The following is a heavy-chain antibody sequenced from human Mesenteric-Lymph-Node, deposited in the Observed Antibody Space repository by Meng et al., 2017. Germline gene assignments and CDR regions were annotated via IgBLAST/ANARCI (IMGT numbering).Heavy chain of an antibody. CDR3: ARGISKEMAPFKGVYFDS. CDR2: IKQDGSEK. J-gene: IGHJ4*02. Sequence: GESLKISCAASGFTFSSYWMSWVRQAPGKGLEWVANIKQDGSEKYYVDSVKGRFTISRDNAKNSLYLQMNSLRAEDTAVYYCARGISKEMAPFKGVYFDSWGQGTLVTVSS. D-gene: IGHD5-24*01. V-gene: IGHV3-7*01. CDR1: GFTFSSYW.